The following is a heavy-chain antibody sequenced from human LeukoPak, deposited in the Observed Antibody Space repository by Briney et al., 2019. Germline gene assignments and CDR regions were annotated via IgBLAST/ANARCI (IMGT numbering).Heavy chain of an antibody. CDR1: GYTFTSYY. D-gene: IGHD2-2*01. Sequence: ASVKASCKASGYTFTSYYMHWVRQAPGQGLEWMGIINPSGGSTSYAQKFQGRVTMTRDTSISTAYMELSRLRSDDTAVYYCARQDQYCSSTSCYYYYGMDVWGQGTTVTVSS. CDR3: ARQDQYCSSTSCYYYYGMDV. CDR2: INPSGGST. J-gene: IGHJ6*02. V-gene: IGHV1-46*01.